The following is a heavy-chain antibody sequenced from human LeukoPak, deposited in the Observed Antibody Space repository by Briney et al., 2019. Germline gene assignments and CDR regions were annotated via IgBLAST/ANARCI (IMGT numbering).Heavy chain of an antibody. CDR3: ARGGAPGGFDS. D-gene: IGHD3-16*01. CDR1: GFTVSNSY. V-gene: IGHV3-53*01. Sequence: PGGSLRLSCAASGFTVSNSYMTWVRQAPGKGLECVSFIDSGGTTYYAASVKGRLTISRDHSKNTLYLQMNSLRGDDTALYYCARGGAPGGFDSWGQGTLVTVSS. J-gene: IGHJ4*02. CDR2: IDSGGTT.